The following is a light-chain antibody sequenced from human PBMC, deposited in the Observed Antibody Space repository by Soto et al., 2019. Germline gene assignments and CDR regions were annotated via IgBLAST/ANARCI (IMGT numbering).Light chain of an antibody. J-gene: IGLJ1*01. Sequence: QSALTQPASVSGSPGQSITISRTGTSSDVGSYNLVSWYQQHPGKAPKLMIYEGSKRPSGVSNRFSGSKSGNTASLTISGLQAEDEADYYCCSYAGSSTLVFGTGTKVTVL. CDR2: EGS. CDR3: CSYAGSSTLV. V-gene: IGLV2-23*01. CDR1: SSDVGSYNL.